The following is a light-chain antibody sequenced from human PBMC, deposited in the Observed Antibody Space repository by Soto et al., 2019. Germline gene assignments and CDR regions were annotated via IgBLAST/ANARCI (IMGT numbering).Light chain of an antibody. CDR1: QSISTY. CDR2: KAS. Sequence: DIQMTQSPSTLSASVGDRVAITCRASQSISTYLAWYQQKPGKAPKLLIYKASSLESGVPSRFSGSGSGAEFTLTIISLQPDDFATYYCQQYNTYSRTFGQGTKVEIK. V-gene: IGKV1-5*03. CDR3: QQYNTYSRT. J-gene: IGKJ1*01.